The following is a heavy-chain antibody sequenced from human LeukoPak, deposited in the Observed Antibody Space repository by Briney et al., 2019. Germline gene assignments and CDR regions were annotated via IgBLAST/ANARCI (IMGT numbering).Heavy chain of an antibody. Sequence: GGSLRLSSAAPRFTFSSYGMHWVRPAPGKGLERVAVIWYDGSNNCYADSVKGLFTISRDNCKNTLYLQMNSLRAEDTAVYYCARGVPRRFAYYYYGMDVWGQGTTVTVSS. J-gene: IGHJ6*02. CDR2: IWYDGSNN. D-gene: IGHD3-16*01. CDR3: ARGVPRRFAYYYYGMDV. V-gene: IGHV3-33*01. CDR1: RFTFSSYG.